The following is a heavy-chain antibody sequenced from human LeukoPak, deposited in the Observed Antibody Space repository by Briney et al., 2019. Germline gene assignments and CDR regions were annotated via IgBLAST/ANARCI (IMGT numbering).Heavy chain of an antibody. CDR3: ARPRPAARNPLDI. V-gene: IGHV3-74*01. D-gene: IGHD2-2*01. CDR1: GFTFSGSW. J-gene: IGHJ3*02. CDR2: INSDGSST. Sequence: PGGSLRLSCAASGFTFSGSWMHWVRQVPGKRLVWVSRINSDGSSTNYADSVKGRFIISRDNAKNTLYLQMNSLRAEDTAVYYCARPRPAARNPLDIWGQGTMVTVAS.